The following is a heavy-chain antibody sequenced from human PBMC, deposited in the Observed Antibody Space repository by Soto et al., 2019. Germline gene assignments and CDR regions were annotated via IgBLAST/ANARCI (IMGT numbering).Heavy chain of an antibody. D-gene: IGHD6-13*01. CDR1: GFTFSNYA. Sequence: DVQLLESGGGLVQPGGSLTLSCAASGFTFSNYAMHWFRQAPGKGLEWVSTIKDSGESTFYLEYLRGRFTISRDNSKDTLYLQMTSLRVEDTALYHCVKGGASYTSCWYANWGQGILVTVSS. V-gene: IGHV3-23*01. CDR3: VKGGASYTSCWYAN. CDR2: IKDSGEST. J-gene: IGHJ4*02.